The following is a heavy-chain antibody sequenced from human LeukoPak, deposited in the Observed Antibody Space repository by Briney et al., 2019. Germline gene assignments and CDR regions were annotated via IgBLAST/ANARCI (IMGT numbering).Heavy chain of an antibody. V-gene: IGHV3-23*01. J-gene: IGHJ4*02. CDR2: ISGSGRTT. CDR1: GFTFSNHA. CDR3: AKNVVVKRYFDY. D-gene: IGHD2-15*01. Sequence: GGSLRLSCAASGFTFSNHAMSWVRQALGKGLQWVSVISGSGRTTEYADSVKGRLTISRDNSKNTLSLQMNSLRVEDTAIYYCAKNVVVKRYFDYWGQGTLITVSS.